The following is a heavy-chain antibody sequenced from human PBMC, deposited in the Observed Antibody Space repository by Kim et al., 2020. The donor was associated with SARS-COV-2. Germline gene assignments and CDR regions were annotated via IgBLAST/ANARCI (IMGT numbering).Heavy chain of an antibody. V-gene: IGHV4-34*01. CDR3: AREKLGYCSSTSCPGYYYYMDV. Sequence: SETLSLTCAVYGGSFSGYYWSWIRQPPGKGLEWIGEINHSGSTNYNPSLKSRVTISVDTSKNQFSLKLSSVTAADTAVYYCAREKLGYCSSTSCPGYYYYMDVWGKGTTVTVSS. CDR2: INHSGST. CDR1: GGSFSGYY. D-gene: IGHD2-2*01. J-gene: IGHJ6*03.